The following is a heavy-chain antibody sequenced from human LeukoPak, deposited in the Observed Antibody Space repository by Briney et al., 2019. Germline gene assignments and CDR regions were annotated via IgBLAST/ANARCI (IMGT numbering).Heavy chain of an antibody. V-gene: IGHV4-39*07. J-gene: IGHJ4*02. Sequence: SETLSLTCTVSGGSISSYYWGWIRQPPGKGLQWLGSIYYSGSTYYNPSLKSRVTISVDTSKNQFYLKLSSVTAADTAVYYCARLDNYYDSSGYEVMNFDYWGQGTLVTVSS. CDR3: ARLDNYYDSSGYEVMNFDY. CDR2: IYYSGST. D-gene: IGHD3-22*01. CDR1: GGSISSYY.